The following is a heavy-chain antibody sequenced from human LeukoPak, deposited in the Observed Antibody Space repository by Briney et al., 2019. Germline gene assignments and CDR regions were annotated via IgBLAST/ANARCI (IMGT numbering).Heavy chain of an antibody. CDR2: IRSKANSYAT. CDR1: GFTFSGSA. CDR3: TRLTIFGVVRGSDYYMDV. Sequence: GSLRLSCAASGFTFSGSAMHWVRQASGKGLEWVGRIRSKANSYATAYAASVKGRFTISRDDSKNTAYLQMNSLKTEDTAVYYCTRLTIFGVVRGSDYYMDVWGKGTTVTVSS. D-gene: IGHD3-3*01. J-gene: IGHJ6*03. V-gene: IGHV3-73*01.